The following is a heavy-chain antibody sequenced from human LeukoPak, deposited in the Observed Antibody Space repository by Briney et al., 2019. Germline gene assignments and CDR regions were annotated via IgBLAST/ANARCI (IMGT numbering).Heavy chain of an antibody. Sequence: GGSLRLSCAAPGFTFSSYGMHWVRQAPGKGLEWVAVISYDGSNKYYADSVKGRFTISRDNSKNTLYLQMNSLRAEDTAVYYCARGAILSNYDFWSGYPGYFDYWGQGTLVTVSS. D-gene: IGHD3-3*01. V-gene: IGHV3-30*19. CDR3: ARGAILSNYDFWSGYPGYFDY. CDR1: GFTFSSYG. CDR2: ISYDGSNK. J-gene: IGHJ4*02.